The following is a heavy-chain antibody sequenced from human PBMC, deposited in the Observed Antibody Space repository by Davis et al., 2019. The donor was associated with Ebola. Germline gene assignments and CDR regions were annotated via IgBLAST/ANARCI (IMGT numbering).Heavy chain of an antibody. V-gene: IGHV1-46*01. CDR3: ASTYGSGSYYYYYGMDV. J-gene: IGHJ6*02. CDR2: INPSGGST. D-gene: IGHD3-10*01. CDR1: RYTFTSYY. Sequence: SVQVSCKASRYTFTSYYLHWVRQAPGQALEWMGIINPSGGSTSYAQKLQGRVTITADKSTSTAYMELSSLRSEDTAVYYCASTYGSGSYYYYYGMDVWGQGTTVTVSS.